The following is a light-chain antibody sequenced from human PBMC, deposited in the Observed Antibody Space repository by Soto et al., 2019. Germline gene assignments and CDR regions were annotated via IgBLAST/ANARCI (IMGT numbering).Light chain of an antibody. J-gene: IGKJ1*01. CDR3: QQYDISPRT. Sequence: EIVLTQSPGTLSLSPGERATLSCRASQSVKRNYLAWYQQKPGQAPRVVIYGVFSRATGIPDRFSGSGSGTDFPLTISRLEPEDSAVYYWQQYDISPRTFGQGTKVEIK. CDR1: QSVKRNY. V-gene: IGKV3-20*01. CDR2: GVF.